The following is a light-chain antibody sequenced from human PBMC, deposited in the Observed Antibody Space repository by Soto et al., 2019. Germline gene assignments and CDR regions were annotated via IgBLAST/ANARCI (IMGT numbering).Light chain of an antibody. CDR1: QSISSW. J-gene: IGKJ1*01. CDR3: QQYNSYSPT. V-gene: IGKV1-5*01. CDR2: DAS. Sequence: DIQMTQSPSTLSASVGDRVSITCRASQSISSWLAWYQQKPGKAPKLLTSDASSLESGVPSRFSGSGSGTEFTLTISSLQPDDFATYHCQQYNSYSPTFGQGTKVDIK.